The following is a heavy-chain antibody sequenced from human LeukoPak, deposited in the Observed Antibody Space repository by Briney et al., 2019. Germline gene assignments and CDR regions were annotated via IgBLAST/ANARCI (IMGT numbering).Heavy chain of an antibody. CDR1: GFSFSYYG. Sequence: GGSLRLSCAASGFSFSYYGMHWVRQAPGKGPEWVALIWYDGSNKYYADFMKGRVTISRDNPKNTVFLLLNSLRAEDTAVYYCARGGAVSAGMKEYYFDYWGQGTRVTVSS. D-gene: IGHD2-2*01. V-gene: IGHV3-33*01. J-gene: IGHJ4*02. CDR2: IWYDGSNK. CDR3: ARGGAVSAGMKEYYFDY.